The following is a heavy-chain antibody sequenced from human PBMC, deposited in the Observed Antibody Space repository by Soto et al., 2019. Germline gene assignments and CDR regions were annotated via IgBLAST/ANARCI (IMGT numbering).Heavy chain of an antibody. CDR1: GGTFSSYA. CDR2: IIPIFGTA. Sequence: PGASVKVSCKASGGTFSSYAISWVRQAPGQGLEWMGGIIPIFGTANYAQKFQGRVTITADESTSTAYMELSSLRSEDTAVYYCARVRAYGDETYYYYYYGMDVWGQGTTVTVSS. D-gene: IGHD4-17*01. V-gene: IGHV1-69*13. J-gene: IGHJ6*02. CDR3: ARVRAYGDETYYYYYYGMDV.